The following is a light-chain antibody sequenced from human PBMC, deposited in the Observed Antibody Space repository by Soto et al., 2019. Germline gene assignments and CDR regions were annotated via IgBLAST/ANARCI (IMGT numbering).Light chain of an antibody. J-gene: IGLJ2*01. Sequence: QPVLTQPPSVSGTPGQRVTISCTRSSSNIGAGHDVHWYQQFPGTTPKFLIYGNTNRPSGVPDRFSASKSGTSASLDITGLQAEDEAEYFCQSYDRSLTVVFGGGTKLTVL. CDR2: GNT. V-gene: IGLV1-40*01. CDR1: SSNIGAGHD. CDR3: QSYDRSLTVV.